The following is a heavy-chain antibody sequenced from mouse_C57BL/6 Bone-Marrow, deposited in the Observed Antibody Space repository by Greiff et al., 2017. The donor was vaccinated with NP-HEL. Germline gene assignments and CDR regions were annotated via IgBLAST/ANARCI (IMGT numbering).Heavy chain of an antibody. CDR1: GYTFTSYW. Sequence: QVQLQQSGTELVKPGASVKLSCKASGYTFTSYWMHWVKQRPGQGLEWIGNINPSNGGTNYNEKFKSKATLTVDKSSSTAYMQLSSLTSEDSAVYYCAKSDYDVYYRWFAYWGQGTLVTVSA. CDR3: AKSDYDVYYRWFAY. CDR2: INPSNGGT. J-gene: IGHJ3*01. V-gene: IGHV1-53*01. D-gene: IGHD2-3*01.